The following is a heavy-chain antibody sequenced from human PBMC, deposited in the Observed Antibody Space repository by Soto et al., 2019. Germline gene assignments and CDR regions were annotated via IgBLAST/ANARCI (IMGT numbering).Heavy chain of an antibody. CDR2: ISPHNGHT. D-gene: IGHD4-4*01. J-gene: IGHJ4*02. Sequence: PVKATCKASCYTITSYGISWVRQAPGQGLEWMGWISPHNGHTTYAQNFQGRITMTTDTSTSTAYMELRSLRSDDTAVYFCARDVHTTTPHYFDHWGQGTLVTVSS. CDR1: CYTITSYG. V-gene: IGHV1-18*01. CDR3: ARDVHTTTPHYFDH.